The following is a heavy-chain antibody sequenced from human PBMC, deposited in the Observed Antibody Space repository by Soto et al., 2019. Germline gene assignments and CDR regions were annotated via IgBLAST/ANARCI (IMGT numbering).Heavy chain of an antibody. D-gene: IGHD4-17*01. J-gene: IGHJ4*02. CDR3: ARDSYGDYVDFDY. CDR2: ISSSSSTI. Sequence: GSLRLSCAASGFNFSSYSMNWVRQAPGKGLEWVSYISSSSSTIYYADSVKGRFTISRDNAKNSLYLQMNSLRAEDTAVYFCARDSYGDYVDFDYWGQGTLVTVSS. CDR1: GFNFSSYS. V-gene: IGHV3-48*01.